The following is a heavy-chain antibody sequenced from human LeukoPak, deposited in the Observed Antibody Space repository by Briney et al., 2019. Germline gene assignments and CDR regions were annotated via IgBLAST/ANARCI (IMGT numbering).Heavy chain of an antibody. Sequence: GGSLRLSCAASGFTVSSNYMSWVRQAPGKGLEWVSVIYSGGSAYYADSVKGRFTASRDNSKNTPYLQMNSLRAEDTAVYYCARVVRSYDYWGQGTLVTVSS. CDR2: IYSGGSA. V-gene: IGHV3-53*01. J-gene: IGHJ4*02. CDR1: GFTVSSNY. D-gene: IGHD2-2*01. CDR3: ARVVRSYDY.